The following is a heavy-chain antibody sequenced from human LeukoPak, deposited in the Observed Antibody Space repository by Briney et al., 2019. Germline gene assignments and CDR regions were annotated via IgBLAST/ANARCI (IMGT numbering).Heavy chain of an antibody. D-gene: IGHD2-15*01. CDR2: VYYSGVT. J-gene: IGHJ4*02. V-gene: IGHV4-59*08. CDR3: ARLSLHCSGGSCYRGAFDS. CDR1: GGSTGSDY. Sequence: SETLSLTCTVSGGSTGSDYWSWIRQPPGKGLEWIAYVYYSGVTSYNPSLKSRVAISIDTSKNQFSLNLTSVTAADTAVYYCARLSLHCSGGSCYRGAFDSWGQGTLVTVSS.